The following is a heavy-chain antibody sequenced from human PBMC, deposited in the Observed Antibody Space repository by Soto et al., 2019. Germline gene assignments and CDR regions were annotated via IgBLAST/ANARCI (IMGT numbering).Heavy chain of an antibody. CDR3: SIGSWSAETFDV. D-gene: IGHD2-2*01. CDR2: IIPMLPVT. V-gene: IGHV1-69*02. J-gene: IGHJ3*01. CDR1: GGTFNTYT. Sequence: QVHLIQSGAEVKKPGSSVKVSCKAAGGTFNTYTLFWVRQAPGHGLEWMGSIIPMLPVTNSAQKFQGSLPLTAHTSTGTAFMELTSLSSDDTAVSYCSIGSWSAETFDVWGQGTVVTVSS.